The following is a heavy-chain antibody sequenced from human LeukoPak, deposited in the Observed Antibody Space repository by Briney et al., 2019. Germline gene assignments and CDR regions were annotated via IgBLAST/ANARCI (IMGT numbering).Heavy chain of an antibody. V-gene: IGHV1-18*01. CDR3: AREEHNWFDP. D-gene: IGHD1-1*01. CDR2: ISAYNGNT. J-gene: IGHJ5*02. Sequence: ASVNVSSKASGYTFTSYGISWVRQAPGQGLEWMGWISAYNGNTNCAQKLQGRVTMTTDTSTSTAYMELRSLRSDDTAVYYCAREEHNWFDPWGQGTLVTVSS. CDR1: GYTFTSYG.